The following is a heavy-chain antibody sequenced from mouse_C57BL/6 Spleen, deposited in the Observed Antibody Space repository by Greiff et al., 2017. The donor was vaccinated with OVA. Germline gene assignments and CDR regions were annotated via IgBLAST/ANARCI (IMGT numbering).Heavy chain of an antibody. V-gene: IGHV3-6*01. Sequence: EVKLEESGPGLVKPSQSLSLTCSVTGYSITSGYYWNWIRQFPGNKLEWMGYISYAGSNNYNPSLKNRISITRDTSKNQFFLKLNSVTTEDTATYYCAREGGTWFAYWGQGTLVTVSA. J-gene: IGHJ3*01. CDR3: AREGGTWFAY. CDR1: GYSITSGYY. CDR2: ISYAGSN. D-gene: IGHD1-1*02.